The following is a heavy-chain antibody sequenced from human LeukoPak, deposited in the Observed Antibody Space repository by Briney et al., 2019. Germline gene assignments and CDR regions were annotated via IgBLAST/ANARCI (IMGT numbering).Heavy chain of an antibody. V-gene: IGHV1-18*01. CDR2: ISGYNGNT. CDR1: SYTFTSYG. J-gene: IGHJ4*02. CDR3: ARDLRIAAAGTSDY. Sequence: ASVKVSCKASSYTFTSYGISWVRQAPGQGLEWMGWISGYNGNTNYAQKLQGRVTMTTDTSTSTAYMELSSLRSEDTAVYYCARDLRIAAAGTSDYWGQGTLVTVSS. D-gene: IGHD6-13*01.